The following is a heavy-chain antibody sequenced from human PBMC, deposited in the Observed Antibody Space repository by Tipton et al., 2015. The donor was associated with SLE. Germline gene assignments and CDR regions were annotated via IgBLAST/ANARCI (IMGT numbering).Heavy chain of an antibody. Sequence: TLSLTCTVSGYPIISGYYWGWVRQPPGKGLEWIASIYHSGTTYYNPSLKSRVTISVDTSKIQFSLKLSSVTAADTAVYYCARVVRLLGAAGHFDTWSQGTLVTVSS. CDR2: IYHSGTT. V-gene: IGHV4-38-2*02. CDR1: GYPIISGYY. CDR3: ARVVRLLGAAGHFDT. J-gene: IGHJ4*02. D-gene: IGHD6-13*01.